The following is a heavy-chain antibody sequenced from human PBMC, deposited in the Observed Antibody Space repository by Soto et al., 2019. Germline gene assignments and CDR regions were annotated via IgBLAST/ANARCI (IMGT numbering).Heavy chain of an antibody. D-gene: IGHD4-17*01. Sequence: PGGSLRLSCAASGFTFSSYGMHWVRQAPGKGLEWVAVISYDGSNKYYADSVKGRFTISRDNSKNTLYLQMNSLRAEDTAVYYCAKDGLHGDYLSFYMDVWGKGTTVTVSS. V-gene: IGHV3-30*18. CDR1: GFTFSSYG. J-gene: IGHJ6*03. CDR2: ISYDGSNK. CDR3: AKDGLHGDYLSFYMDV.